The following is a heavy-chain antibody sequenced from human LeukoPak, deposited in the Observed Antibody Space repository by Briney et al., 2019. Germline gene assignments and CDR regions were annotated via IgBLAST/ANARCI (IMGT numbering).Heavy chain of an antibody. CDR3: ASSGTVAETFEY. Sequence: PVKVSCKASGGTFSSYAISWVRQAPGQGLEWMGGIIPIFGTANYAQKFQGRVTITADESTSTAYMELSSLRSEDTVVYYCASSGTVAETFEYWGQGTLVTVSS. D-gene: IGHD4-23*01. J-gene: IGHJ4*02. V-gene: IGHV1-69*13. CDR1: GGTFSSYA. CDR2: IIPIFGTA.